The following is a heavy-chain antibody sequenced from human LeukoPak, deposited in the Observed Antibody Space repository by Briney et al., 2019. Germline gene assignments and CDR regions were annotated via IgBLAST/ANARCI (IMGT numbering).Heavy chain of an antibody. D-gene: IGHD6-13*01. CDR3: ARGESYSSSPDV. J-gene: IGHJ6*02. Sequence: ASVKVSCKASGYTFTGYYMYWVRQAPGQGLEWMGRINPNSGGTNYAQKFQGRVTMTRDTSISTAYMELSRLRSDDTAVYYCARGESYSSSPDVWGQGTTVTVSS. CDR1: GYTFTGYY. V-gene: IGHV1-2*06. CDR2: INPNSGGT.